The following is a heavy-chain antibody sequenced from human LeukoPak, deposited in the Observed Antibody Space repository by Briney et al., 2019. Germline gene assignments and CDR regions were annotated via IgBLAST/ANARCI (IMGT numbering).Heavy chain of an antibody. Sequence: PSETLSLTCTVSGGSISSYYWSWIRQPPGKGLEWIGYIYYSGSTNYNPSLKSRVTISVDTSKNQFSLKLSSVTAADTAVYYCARHYWAAPFDPWGQGTLVTVSS. J-gene: IGHJ5*02. D-gene: IGHD6-6*01. CDR2: IYYSGST. V-gene: IGHV4-59*08. CDR1: GGSISSYY. CDR3: ARHYWAAPFDP.